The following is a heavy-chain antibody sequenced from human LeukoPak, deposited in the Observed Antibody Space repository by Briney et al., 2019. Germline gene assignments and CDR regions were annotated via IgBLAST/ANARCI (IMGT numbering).Heavy chain of an antibody. J-gene: IGHJ4*02. D-gene: IGHD6-13*01. Sequence: PGGSLRLSCAASGFTFSSYSMNWVRQAPGKGLEWVSYISSSSSTIYYADSVKGRFTISRDNAKNSLYLQMNSLRAEDTAVYYCARSPGGSSWYPFNYFDYWGQGTLVTVSS. V-gene: IGHV3-48*01. CDR1: GFTFSSYS. CDR3: ARSPGGSSWYPFNYFDY. CDR2: ISSSSSTI.